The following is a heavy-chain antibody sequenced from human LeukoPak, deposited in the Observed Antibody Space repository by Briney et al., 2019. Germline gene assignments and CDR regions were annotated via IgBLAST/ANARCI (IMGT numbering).Heavy chain of an antibody. V-gene: IGHV3-53*01. CDR2: IYSGGST. CDR3: ARADSGSHGNY. CDR1: GFTVSSNY. Sequence: PGGSLRLSCAASGFTVSSNYMSWVRQAPGKGLEWVSVIYSGGSTYYADSVKGRFTISRDNSKNTLYLQMNSLRAEDTAVYYCARADSGSHGNYWGQGTLVTVSS. D-gene: IGHD1-26*01. J-gene: IGHJ4*02.